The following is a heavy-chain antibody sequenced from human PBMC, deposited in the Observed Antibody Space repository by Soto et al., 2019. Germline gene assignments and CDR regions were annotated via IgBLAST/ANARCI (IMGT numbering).Heavy chain of an antibody. CDR1: GFTFSSYA. Sequence: EVQLLESGGGLVQPGGSLRLSCAPSGFTFSSYAMSWVRQAPGKGLEWVSAITGSGGSTYYADSVKGRFTISRDNSKNKLYLQMNSMRAEDTALYYCANFYGDYAGGEFFQHWGQGTLVTVSS. J-gene: IGHJ1*01. V-gene: IGHV3-23*01. CDR3: ANFYGDYAGGEFFQH. D-gene: IGHD4-17*01. CDR2: ITGSGGST.